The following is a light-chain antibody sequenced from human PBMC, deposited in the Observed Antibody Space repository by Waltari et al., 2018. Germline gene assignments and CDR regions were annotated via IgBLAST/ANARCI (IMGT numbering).Light chain of an antibody. CDR2: LNSDGSH. Sequence: QPVLTQSPSASASLGASVTLTCTLSSGHSNYAIAWHQQPPGKPPQFLIRLNSDGSHTKGDGSPDRFSGSSSGAERYLSISNLQSEDEADYYCQTWIIGVHAVFGGGTRLTVL. CDR3: QTWIIGVHAV. CDR1: SGHSNYA. V-gene: IGLV4-69*01. J-gene: IGLJ7*01.